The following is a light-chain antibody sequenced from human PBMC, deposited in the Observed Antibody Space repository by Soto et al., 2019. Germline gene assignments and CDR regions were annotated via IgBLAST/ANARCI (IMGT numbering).Light chain of an antibody. V-gene: IGLV2-23*01. Sequence: QSALTQPASVSGSPGQSITISCTGTSTDIGSYKLVSWYQQHPGKAPKLMIYXGXKRXXXXXXXXSGSKSGNTASLTISGXXXXXXXXXYCCSYAGGGTGIFGGGTKLTVL. CDR1: STDIGSYKL. CDR3: CSYAGGGTGI. CDR2: XGX. J-gene: IGLJ2*01.